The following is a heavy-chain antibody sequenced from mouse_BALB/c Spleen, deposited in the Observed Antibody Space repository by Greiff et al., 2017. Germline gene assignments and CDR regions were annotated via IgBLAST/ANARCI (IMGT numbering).Heavy chain of an antibody. D-gene: IGHD1-1*01. CDR2: IDPANGNT. Sequence: EVQLQQSGAELVKPGASVKLSCTASGFYIKDTYMHWVKQRPEQGLEWIGRIDPANGNTKYAPKFQGQATITADTSSNTAYLQLSSLTSEDTAVYYCARWGPLITTSHYYAMDYWGQGTSVTVSS. J-gene: IGHJ4*01. CDR1: GFYIKDTY. V-gene: IGHV14-3*02. CDR3: ARWGPLITTSHYYAMDY.